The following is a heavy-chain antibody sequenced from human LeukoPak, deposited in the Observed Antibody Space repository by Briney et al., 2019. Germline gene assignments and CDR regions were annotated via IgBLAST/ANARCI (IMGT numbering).Heavy chain of an antibody. CDR1: GYTFTGYY. V-gene: IGHV1-2*02. CDR3: ARHMAGYSSSWYVFDY. J-gene: IGHJ4*02. D-gene: IGHD6-13*01. CDR2: INPNSGGT. Sequence: ASVKVSCKASGYTFTGYYMHWVRQAPGQGLEWMGWINPNSGGTNYAQKFQGRVTMTRDTSISTAYMELSRLRSDDTAVYYCARHMAGYSSSWYVFDYWGQGALVTVSS.